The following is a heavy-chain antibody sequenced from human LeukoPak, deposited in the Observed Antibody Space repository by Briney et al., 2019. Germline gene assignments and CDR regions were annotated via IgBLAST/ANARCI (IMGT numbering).Heavy chain of an antibody. CDR3: ASLGVSGAFDI. CDR1: GFTFSSYS. Sequence: PGGSLRLSCAASGFTFSSYSMNWVRQAPGKGLEWVAVISYDGSNKYYADSVKGRFTISRDNSKNTLYLQMNSLRAEDTAVYYCASLGVSGAFDIWGQGTMVTVSS. D-gene: IGHD6-6*01. J-gene: IGHJ3*02. CDR2: ISYDGSNK. V-gene: IGHV3-30*03.